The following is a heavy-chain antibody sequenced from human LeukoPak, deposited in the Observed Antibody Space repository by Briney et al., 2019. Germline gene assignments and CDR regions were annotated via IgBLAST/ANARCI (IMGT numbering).Heavy chain of an antibody. CDR3: ARPDSSGWPFYYYFDY. Sequence: SVKVSCKASGVTFSSYAISWVRHAPGQGLEWRGGIIPIFGTANYAQKFQGRVTITADKSTSTAYMELSSLRSEDTAVYYCARPDSSGWPFYYYFDYWGQGTLVTVSS. CDR1: GVTFSSYA. J-gene: IGHJ4*02. V-gene: IGHV1-69*06. D-gene: IGHD6-19*01. CDR2: IIPIFGTA.